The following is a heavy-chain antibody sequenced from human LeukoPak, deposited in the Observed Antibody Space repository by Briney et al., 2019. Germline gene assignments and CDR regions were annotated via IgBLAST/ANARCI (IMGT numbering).Heavy chain of an antibody. Sequence: SETLSLTCTVSGYSINSGYYWGWIRQPPGKGLEWIAIIYYSGSTYYNPSLKSRVTISVDTSKNQFSLKLSSVTAADTAVYYCASYYDFWSGYSLWGQGTLVTVSS. CDR3: ASYYDFWSGYSL. CDR2: IYYSGST. D-gene: IGHD3-3*01. CDR1: GYSINSGYY. V-gene: IGHV4-38-2*02. J-gene: IGHJ4*02.